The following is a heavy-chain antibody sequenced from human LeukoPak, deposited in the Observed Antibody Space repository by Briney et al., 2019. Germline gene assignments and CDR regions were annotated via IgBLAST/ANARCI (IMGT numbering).Heavy chain of an antibody. CDR2: ISYDGSNK. Sequence: GRSLRFSCAAFGFTFSSYAMHWVRQAPGKGLEWVAVISYDGSNKYYADSVKGRFTISRDNSKNTLYLQMKSLRAEDTAVYYCAREEVAWYYYDSSGYPAIWGQGTMVTVSS. J-gene: IGHJ3*02. D-gene: IGHD3-22*01. CDR1: GFTFSSYA. V-gene: IGHV3-30*04. CDR3: AREEVAWYYYDSSGYPAI.